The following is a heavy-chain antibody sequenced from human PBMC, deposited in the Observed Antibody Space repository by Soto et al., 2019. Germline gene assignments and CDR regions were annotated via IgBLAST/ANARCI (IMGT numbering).Heavy chain of an antibody. CDR3: ARDRFLECLLNPSGYYYGMDV. J-gene: IGHJ6*02. CDR1: GGSISSYY. Sequence: PSETLSLTCTVSGGSISSYYWSWIRQPAGKGLEWIGRIYTSGSTNYNPSLKSRVTMSVDTSKNQFSLKLSSVTAADTAVYYCARDRFLECLLNPSGYYYGMDVWGQGTTVTVSS. V-gene: IGHV4-4*07. D-gene: IGHD3-3*01. CDR2: IYTSGST.